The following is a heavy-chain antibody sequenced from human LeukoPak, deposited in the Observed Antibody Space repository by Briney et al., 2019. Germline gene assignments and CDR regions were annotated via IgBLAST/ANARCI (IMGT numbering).Heavy chain of an antibody. Sequence: ASVTVSCTASGYTFTNYVIHWVRQAPGQRPEWMGWINAGNGDTKYSHHFQGRVTITRDTSASTAYMEMSCLTSEDTALYYCARDDCGDTCYPGGYWGQGTLVTVSS. CDR2: INAGNGDT. V-gene: IGHV1-3*01. D-gene: IGHD2-21*01. J-gene: IGHJ4*02. CDR1: GYTFTNYV. CDR3: ARDDCGDTCYPGGY.